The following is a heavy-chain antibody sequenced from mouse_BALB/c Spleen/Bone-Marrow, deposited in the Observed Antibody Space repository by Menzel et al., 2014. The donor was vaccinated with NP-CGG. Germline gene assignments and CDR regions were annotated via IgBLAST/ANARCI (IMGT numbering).Heavy chain of an antibody. CDR2: IDPSNGRT. V-gene: IGHV1S81*02. CDR1: GYTFTSYW. J-gene: IGHJ1*01. Sequence: QVQLQQSGAELVKPGASVKLSCKASGYTFTSYWMHWVKQRPGQGLEWIGEIDPSNGRTNYNEKFKNKATLTVDKSSSTAYMQPSSLTSEDPGVYYCAGPTTVEVRYWYSEFWARGPRSPSPQ. D-gene: IGHD1-1*01. CDR3: AGPTTVEVRYWYSEF.